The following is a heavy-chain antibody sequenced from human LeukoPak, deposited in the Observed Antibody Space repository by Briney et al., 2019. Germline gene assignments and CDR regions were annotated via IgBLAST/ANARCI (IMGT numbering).Heavy chain of an antibody. Sequence: SETLSLTCTVSGYSISSGYYWGWIRQPPGKGLEWIGSIYHSGSTYYYPSLKSRVTISVDTSKNQFSLKLSSVTAADTAVYYCATYDSSGYYYIIDYWGQGTLVTVSS. J-gene: IGHJ4*02. D-gene: IGHD3-22*01. CDR1: GYSISSGYY. CDR2: IYHSGST. V-gene: IGHV4-38-2*02. CDR3: ATYDSSGYYYIIDY.